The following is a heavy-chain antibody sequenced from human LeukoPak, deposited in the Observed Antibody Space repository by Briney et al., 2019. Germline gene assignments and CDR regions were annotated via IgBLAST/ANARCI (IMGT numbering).Heavy chain of an antibody. V-gene: IGHV1-18*01. J-gene: IGHJ4*02. CDR3: ARIRGSYCSSTSCYLDY. Sequence: GASVKVSCKASGYTFTSYGISWVRQAPGQGLEWMGWISAYNGNTNYAQKLQGRVTMITDTSTSTAYMELRSLRSDDTAVYYCARIRGSYCSSTSCYLDYWGQGTLVTVSS. D-gene: IGHD2-2*01. CDR2: ISAYNGNT. CDR1: GYTFTSYG.